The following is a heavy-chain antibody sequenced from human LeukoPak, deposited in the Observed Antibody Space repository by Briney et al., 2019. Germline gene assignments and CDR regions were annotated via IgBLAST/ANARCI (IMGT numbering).Heavy chain of an antibody. V-gene: IGHV4-38-2*02. Sequence: SETLSLTCTVYGYSISSGYYWGWIRQPPGKGLEWIGSIYHSGSTYYNPSLKSRVTISVDTSKNQFSLKLSSVTAADTAVYYCARAHSSSWYVLFYFDYWGQGTLVTVSS. CDR2: IYHSGST. J-gene: IGHJ4*02. D-gene: IGHD6-13*01. CDR3: ARAHSSSWYVLFYFDY. CDR1: GYSISSGYY.